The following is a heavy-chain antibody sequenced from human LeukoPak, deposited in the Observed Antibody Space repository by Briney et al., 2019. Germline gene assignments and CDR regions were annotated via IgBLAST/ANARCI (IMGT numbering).Heavy chain of an antibody. V-gene: IGHV4-39*01. Sequence: WIRQPPGKGLEWIGSIYYSGSTYYNPSLKSRVTISVDTSKNQFSLKLSSVTAADTAVYYCARRIVVVPETFFDYWGQGTLVTVSS. D-gene: IGHD2-2*01. J-gene: IGHJ4*02. CDR2: IYYSGST. CDR3: ARRIVVVPETFFDY.